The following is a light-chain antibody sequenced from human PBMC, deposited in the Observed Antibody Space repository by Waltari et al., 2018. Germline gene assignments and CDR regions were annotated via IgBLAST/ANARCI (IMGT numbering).Light chain of an antibody. CDR1: QGISRW. J-gene: IGKJ4*01. CDR2: AAS. V-gene: IGKV1D-12*01. CDR3: QQTKTFPRLT. Sequence: CRASQGISRWLAWYQQKPGKAPKLLIQAASSLQSGVPSRFSGSGSGTDFTLTIHSLQPEDFATYFCQQTKTFPRLTFGGGTKVEIK.